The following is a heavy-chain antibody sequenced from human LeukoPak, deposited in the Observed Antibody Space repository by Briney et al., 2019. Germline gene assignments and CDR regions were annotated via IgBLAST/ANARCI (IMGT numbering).Heavy chain of an antibody. CDR3: HPLGYTSN. V-gene: IGHV3-7*01. D-gene: IGHD6-13*01. CDR2: IKQDGSEK. CDR1: GFTFSSYW. Sequence: PGGSLRLSCAASGFTFSSYWMSWVRQAPGKGLEWVANIKQDGSEKYYVDSVKGRFTISRDNAKNTLYLQMNNLRVEDTALYFCHPLGYTSNWGQGTLVTVSS. J-gene: IGHJ4*02.